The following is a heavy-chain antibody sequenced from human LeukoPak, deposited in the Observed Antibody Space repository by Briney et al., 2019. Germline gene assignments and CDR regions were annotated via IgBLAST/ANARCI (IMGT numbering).Heavy chain of an antibody. CDR3: ARDGLIAAAGSDY. V-gene: IGHV3-21*01. J-gene: IGHJ4*02. CDR2: ISSSSSYI. D-gene: IGHD6-13*01. CDR1: GFTFSSYS. Sequence: GGSLRLSCAASGFTFSSYSMNWVRQAPGKGLEWVSSISSSSSYIYYADSVKGRFTISRDNAENSLYLQMNSLRAEDTAVYYCARDGLIAAAGSDYWGQGTLVTVSS.